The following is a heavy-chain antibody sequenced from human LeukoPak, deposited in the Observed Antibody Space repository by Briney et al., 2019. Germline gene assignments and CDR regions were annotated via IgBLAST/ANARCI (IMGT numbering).Heavy chain of an antibody. CDR1: GYTFTSYG. CDR2: ISAYNGNT. D-gene: IGHD3-22*01. CDR3: ARAGDSSGYYLGAFDI. Sequence: ASVKVSFKASGYTFTSYGISWVRQAPGQGLEWMGWISAYNGNTNYAQKLQGRVTMTTDTSTSTAYMELRSLRSDDTAVYYCARAGDSSGYYLGAFDIWGQGTMVTVSS. V-gene: IGHV1-18*01. J-gene: IGHJ3*02.